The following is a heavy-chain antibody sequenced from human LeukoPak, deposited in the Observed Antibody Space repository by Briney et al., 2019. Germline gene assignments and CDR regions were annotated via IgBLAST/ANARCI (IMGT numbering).Heavy chain of an antibody. V-gene: IGHV4-4*09. CDR2: IYTSGST. J-gene: IGHJ5*02. CDR1: GGSISSYY. Sequence: PSETLSLTCTVSGGSISSYYWSWIRQPPGKGLEWIGYIYTSGSTNYNPSLKRRVTISVDTSKNQFSLKLSSVTAADTAVYYCARGGDGYQPSSWFDPWGQGTLVTVSS. D-gene: IGHD5-24*01. CDR3: ARGGDGYQPSSWFDP.